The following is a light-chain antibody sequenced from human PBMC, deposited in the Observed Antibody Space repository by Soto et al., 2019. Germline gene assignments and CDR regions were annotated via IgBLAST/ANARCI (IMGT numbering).Light chain of an antibody. CDR2: KAS. CDR3: QQSYSTPRT. Sequence: DIPRTQSPATLSASVGDRVTITCRASQSISSWLAWYQQKPGKAPKLLIYKASTLKSGVPSRFSGSGSGTDFTLTISSLKNEDLATYYCQQSYSTPRTFGQGTKV. V-gene: IGKV1-5*03. J-gene: IGKJ1*01. CDR1: QSISSW.